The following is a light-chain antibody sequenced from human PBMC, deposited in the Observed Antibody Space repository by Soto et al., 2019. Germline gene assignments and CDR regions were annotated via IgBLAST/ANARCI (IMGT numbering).Light chain of an antibody. V-gene: IGKV3-20*01. CDR3: QQYRSSPLT. CDR1: QSVSSNY. Sequence: EIVLTQSPGTLSLSPGERATLSCRASQSVSSNYLAWYQQKPGQAPRLLIYGASSRATGIPDRFSGSGSGTDFTLTIRRLEPEDFAVYHCQQYRSSPLTFGGGTKVEIK. J-gene: IGKJ4*01. CDR2: GAS.